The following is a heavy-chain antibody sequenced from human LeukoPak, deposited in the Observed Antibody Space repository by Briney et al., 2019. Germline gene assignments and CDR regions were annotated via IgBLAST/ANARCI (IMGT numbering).Heavy chain of an antibody. Sequence: SGGSLRLSCAASGFTLSSYGMSWLRQAPGKGREGVSADSVYGGDPYYADSVKGRFTMSRDNSKNTLYLQMDSLRVEDTAVYYCAKEDVGPPPDHWGQGTLVTVSS. V-gene: IGHV3-23*01. D-gene: IGHD1-26*01. J-gene: IGHJ4*02. CDR2: DSVYGGDP. CDR3: AKEDVGPPPDH. CDR1: GFTLSSYG.